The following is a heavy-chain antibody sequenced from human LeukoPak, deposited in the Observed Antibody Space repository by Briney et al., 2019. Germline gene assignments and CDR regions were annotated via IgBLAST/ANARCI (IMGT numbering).Heavy chain of an antibody. J-gene: IGHJ6*03. D-gene: IGHD2-2*01. V-gene: IGHV3-7*01. CDR3: ARDGCSSSSCYLPYQYCYMAV. CDR2: IKQDGSEK. Sequence: PGGSLRLSCAASGFTFSSYWMSWVRQAPGKGLEWVANIKQDGSEKYYVDSVKGRFTVSRDNAKNSLYLQTNSLRAEDTAVYYCARDGCSSSSCYLPYQYCYMAVWGKGTTVTVSS. CDR1: GFTFSSYW.